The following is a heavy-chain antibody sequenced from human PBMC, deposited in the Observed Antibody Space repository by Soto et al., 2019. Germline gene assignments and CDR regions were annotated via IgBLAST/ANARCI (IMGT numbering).Heavy chain of an antibody. J-gene: IGHJ4*02. CDR3: ARALLRLGELSFGSFDY. V-gene: IGHV1-69*01. D-gene: IGHD3-16*01. CDR1: GGTFRNHG. Sequence: QVHLVQSGAEVRKSGSSVKVSCKASGGTFRNHGINWVRQAPGQGLEWVGAFIPILGTTNYAPKFQGRVTITADESTSTAYMQLSSLRSEDSAIYFCARALLRLGELSFGSFDYWGQGTLVTVSS. CDR2: FIPILGTT.